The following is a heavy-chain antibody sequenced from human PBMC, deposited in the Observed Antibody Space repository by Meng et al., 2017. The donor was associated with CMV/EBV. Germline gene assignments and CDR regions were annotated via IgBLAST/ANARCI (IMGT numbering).Heavy chain of an antibody. J-gene: IGHJ6*02. CDR3: ASDNLYSSSPYYGMDV. Sequence: ASVKVSCKASGYTFTGYYMHWVRQAPGQELEWMGWINPNSGGTNYAQKFQGRVTMTRDTSISTAYMELSRLRSDDTAVYYCASDNLYSSSPYYGMDVWGQGTTVTVSS. CDR1: GYTFTGYY. D-gene: IGHD6-6*01. CDR2: INPNSGGT. V-gene: IGHV1-2*02.